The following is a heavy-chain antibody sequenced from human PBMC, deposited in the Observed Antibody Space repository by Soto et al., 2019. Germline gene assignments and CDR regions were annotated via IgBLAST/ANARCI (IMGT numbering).Heavy chain of an antibody. CDR3: TRGGGDF. J-gene: IGHJ4*02. CDR2: IYYSGSDSGST. D-gene: IGHD6-25*01. V-gene: IGHV4-59*01. CDR1: GGSINTYY. Sequence: QVQLQESGPGLVKPSETLSLTCTVSGGSINTYYWSWIRQPPGKGLEWIGYIYYSGSDSGSTNYIPSLKSRVTISVDTSKNQFSRKLTSVTAADTAVYFCTRGGGDFWGQGTQVTVSS.